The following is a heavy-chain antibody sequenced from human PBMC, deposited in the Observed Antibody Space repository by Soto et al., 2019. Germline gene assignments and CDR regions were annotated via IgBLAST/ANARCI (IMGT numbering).Heavy chain of an antibody. CDR3: ARLIHCKTTSCYFDY. Sequence: QLQLQESGPGLVKPSETLSLTCTVSGGSISSSSYYWAWVRQPPGKGLEWIGSIYYSGTTYYNPSLKSRVTISEDTSKNQFSLKLSSVTAADTAVFYCARLIHCKTTSCYFDYWGQGPLVTVSS. CDR1: GGSISSSSYY. D-gene: IGHD2-2*01. CDR2: IYYSGTT. J-gene: IGHJ4*02. V-gene: IGHV4-39*01.